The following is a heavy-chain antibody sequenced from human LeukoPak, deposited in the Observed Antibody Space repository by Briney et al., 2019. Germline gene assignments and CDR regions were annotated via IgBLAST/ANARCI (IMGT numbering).Heavy chain of an antibody. CDR3: ARDSNYYGSGSYYNSDY. J-gene: IGHJ4*02. V-gene: IGHV1-2*02. D-gene: IGHD3-10*01. Sequence: ASVKVSCKASGYTFTGYYIHWVRHAPGQGLEWMGWINPHSGGTSYAQNFQGRVTMTRDTSISTAYMDLSRLRSDDTAFYYCARDSNYYGSGSYYNSDYWGQGTLVTVS. CDR2: INPHSGGT. CDR1: GYTFTGYY.